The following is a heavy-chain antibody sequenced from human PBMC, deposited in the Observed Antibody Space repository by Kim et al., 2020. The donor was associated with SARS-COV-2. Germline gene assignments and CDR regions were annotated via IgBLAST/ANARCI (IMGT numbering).Heavy chain of an antibody. D-gene: IGHD3-10*01. CDR1: GYSFTSYW. CDR2: IYPGDSDT. J-gene: IGHJ4*02. Sequence: GESLKISCKGSGYSFTSYWIGWVRQMPGKGLEWMGIIYPGDSDTRYSPSFQGQVTISADKSISTAYLQWSSLKASDTAMYYCARLDALWFGESRKPTANYYFDYWGQGTLVTVSS. CDR3: ARLDALWFGESRKPTANYYFDY. V-gene: IGHV5-51*01.